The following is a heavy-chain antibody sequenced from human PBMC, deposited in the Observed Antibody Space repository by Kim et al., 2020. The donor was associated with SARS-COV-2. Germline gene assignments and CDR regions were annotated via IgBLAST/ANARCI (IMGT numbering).Heavy chain of an antibody. Sequence: GGSLRLSCAASGFTFSSYAMSWVRQAPGKGLEWVSAISGSGGSTYYADFVKGRFTISRDNSKNTLYLQMNSLRAEDTAVYYCAKDWVLRLGELSLYRWGAYFDYWGQGPLVAVSS. CDR2: ISGSGGST. D-gene: IGHD3-16*02. V-gene: IGHV3-23*01. J-gene: IGHJ4*02. CDR1: GFTFSSYA. CDR3: AKDWVLRLGELSLYRWGAYFDY.